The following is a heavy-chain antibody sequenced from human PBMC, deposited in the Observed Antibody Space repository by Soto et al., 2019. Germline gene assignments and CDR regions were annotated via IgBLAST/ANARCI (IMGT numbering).Heavy chain of an antibody. D-gene: IGHD2-21*02. CDR3: AKGFIVVVTAIRPDDNFDV. CDR1: GFTFNTYA. Sequence: LRLSCAASGFTFNTYAMNWVRQAPGKGLEWVASISGSGGTTYYADSVKGRFTVSRDTSKNTLFLQMNSLSAEDTAVYYCAKGFIVVVTAIRPDDNFDVWGQGTMVTVSS. J-gene: IGHJ3*01. V-gene: IGHV3-23*01. CDR2: ISGSGGTT.